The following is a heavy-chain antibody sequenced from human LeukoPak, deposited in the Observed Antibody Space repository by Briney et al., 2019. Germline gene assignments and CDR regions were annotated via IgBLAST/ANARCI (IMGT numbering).Heavy chain of an antibody. J-gene: IGHJ4*02. CDR2: IKHDGSEK. D-gene: IGHD6-13*01. Sequence: GGSLRLSCAASGFTFSSYGMHWVRQAPGKGLEWVASIKHDGSEKYYVDSVKGRFTISRDDAKNSVYLQINSLRVEDTAVYYCARDRDSSGSWEVNFDYWGQGTLVTVSS. CDR1: GFTFSSYG. V-gene: IGHV3-7*01. CDR3: ARDRDSSGSWEVNFDY.